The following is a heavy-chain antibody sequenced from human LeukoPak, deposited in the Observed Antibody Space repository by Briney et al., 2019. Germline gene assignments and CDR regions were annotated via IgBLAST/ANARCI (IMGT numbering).Heavy chain of an antibody. J-gene: IGHJ3*02. V-gene: IGHV4-61*02. Sequence: PSETLSLTCTVSGGSISSGFYYWSWIRQPAGKGLEWIGRIYTSGSTKYSSSLKSRVTMSMDTSKNQFSLNLSSVTAADRALYYYASTASNGGAFDIWGQGTVVTVSS. CDR1: GGSISSGFYY. CDR2: IYTSGST. CDR3: ASTASNGGAFDI. D-gene: IGHD3-22*01.